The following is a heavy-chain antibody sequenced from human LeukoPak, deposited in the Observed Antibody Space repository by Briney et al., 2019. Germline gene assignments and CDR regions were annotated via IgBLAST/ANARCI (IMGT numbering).Heavy chain of an antibody. V-gene: IGHV1-46*01. CDR1: GYTFTSYY. CDR2: INPSGGST. CDR3: ARGLRAGFIEEVTSI. Sequence: ASVKVSCKASGYTFTSYYMHWVRQAPGQGLEWMGIINPSGGSTSYAQKFQGRVTMTRDTSTSTAYMELYSLRSEDTAVYYCARGLRAGFIEEVTSIWGQGTLVTVSS. J-gene: IGHJ4*02. D-gene: IGHD3-16*01.